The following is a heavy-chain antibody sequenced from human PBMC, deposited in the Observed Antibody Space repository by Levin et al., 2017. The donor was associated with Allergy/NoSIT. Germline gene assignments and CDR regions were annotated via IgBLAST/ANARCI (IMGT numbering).Heavy chain of an antibody. CDR3: AKDINPSGRYFDWTKAGGAFDI. Sequence: SCAASGFTFDDYAMHWVRQAPGKGLEWVSGISWNSGSIGYADSVKGRFTISRDNAKNSLYLQMNSLRAEDTALYYCAKDINPSGRYFDWTKAGGAFDIWGQGTMVTVSS. CDR1: GFTFDDYA. V-gene: IGHV3-9*01. J-gene: IGHJ3*02. CDR2: ISWNSGSI. D-gene: IGHD3-9*01.